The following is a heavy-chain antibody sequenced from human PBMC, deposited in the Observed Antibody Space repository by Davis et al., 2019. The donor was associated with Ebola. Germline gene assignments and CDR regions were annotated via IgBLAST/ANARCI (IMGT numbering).Heavy chain of an antibody. Sequence: GESLKISCAASGFTFSTYAMGWVRQAPGKGLEWVSDISSGGGAPYYADSVKGRFTTFRDNPKNTLYLQMNSLRPEDTAVYYCAVSYASAIPWEGYFDDWGQGTLVTVSS. CDR3: AVSYASAIPWEGYFDD. CDR2: ISSGGGAP. V-gene: IGHV3-23*01. CDR1: GFTFSTYA. D-gene: IGHD3-10*01. J-gene: IGHJ4*02.